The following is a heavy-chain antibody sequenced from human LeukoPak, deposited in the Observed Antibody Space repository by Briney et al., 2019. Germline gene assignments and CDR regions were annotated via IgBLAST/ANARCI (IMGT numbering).Heavy chain of an antibody. D-gene: IGHD6-13*01. J-gene: IGHJ5*01. Sequence: SETLSLTCTVSGGSISSYYWSWIRQPAGKGLEWIGRVYSSGSTKYNPSLKSRVTMSVDTSKNQFSLKLSSVTAADTAVYYCAREDSGYSSNWYDYWGQGTLVTVSS. CDR2: VYSSGST. V-gene: IGHV4-4*07. CDR1: GGSISSYY. CDR3: AREDSGYSSNWYDY.